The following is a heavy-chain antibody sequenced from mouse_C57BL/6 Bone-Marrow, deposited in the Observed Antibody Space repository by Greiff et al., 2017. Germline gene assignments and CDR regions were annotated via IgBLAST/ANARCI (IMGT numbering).Heavy chain of an antibody. J-gene: IGHJ1*03. CDR1: GFTFSSYA. D-gene: IGHD1-1*01. CDR3: ARDHYGKDFDV. Sequence: EVKLVESGGGLVKPGGSLKLSCAASGFTFSSYAMSWVRQTPEKRLEWVATISDGGSYTYYPDNVKGRFTISRDNAKNNLYLQMSHLKSEDTAMYYCARDHYGKDFDVWGTGTTVTVSS. V-gene: IGHV5-4*01. CDR2: ISDGGSYT.